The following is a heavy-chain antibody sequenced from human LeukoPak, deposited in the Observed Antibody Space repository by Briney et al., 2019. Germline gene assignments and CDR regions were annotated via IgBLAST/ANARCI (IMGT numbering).Heavy chain of an antibody. CDR1: GGSVGGDNSY. J-gene: IGHJ4*02. D-gene: IGHD3-10*01. Sequence: PSETLSLTCTVSGGSVGGDNSYWNWIRQPAGKGLEWIGRIYADGSSTYNPSLKSRVTILVDTSKNQFSLRLSSMTAADTAMYYCARGYYYRTWGLGTLVTVSS. CDR2: IYADGSS. CDR3: ARGYYYRT. V-gene: IGHV4-61*02.